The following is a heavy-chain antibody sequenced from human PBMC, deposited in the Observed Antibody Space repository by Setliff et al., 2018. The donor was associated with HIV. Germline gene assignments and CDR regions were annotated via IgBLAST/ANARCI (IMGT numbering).Heavy chain of an antibody. J-gene: IGHJ4*02. V-gene: IGHV1-69*13. Sequence: SVKVSCTASGGTFSSYAISWVRQAPGQGLEWMGGIIPIFGTANYAQKFQGRVTITADDSTSTAYMELSSLRSEDTALYYCATPPTYSYTSSGYSSLDYWGQGTLVTV. CDR2: IIPIFGTA. CDR1: GGTFSSYA. CDR3: ATPPTYSYTSSGYSSLDY. D-gene: IGHD3-22*01.